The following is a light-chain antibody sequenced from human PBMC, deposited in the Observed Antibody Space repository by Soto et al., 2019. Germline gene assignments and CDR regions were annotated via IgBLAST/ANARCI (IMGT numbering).Light chain of an antibody. CDR1: QSVSSN. CDR2: GTS. Sequence: EIGMTQSPATLSLSPGERSTLSCGSSQSVSSNLAWYQQKPGQAPRLLIYGTSARATGIPATFSGSGSGTEFTLTISSLQSEDFAIYYCQQYDNWPSVTFGGGTKVDIK. V-gene: IGKV3-15*01. J-gene: IGKJ4*01. CDR3: QQYDNWPSVT.